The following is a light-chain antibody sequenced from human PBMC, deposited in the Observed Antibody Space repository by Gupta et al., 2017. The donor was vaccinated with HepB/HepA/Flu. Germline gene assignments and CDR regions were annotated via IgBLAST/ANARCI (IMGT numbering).Light chain of an antibody. CDR2: GNS. CDR3: QSYDSSLSGSVV. CDR1: RSKIGGGYD. Sequence: QSVLTQPPSVSGAPGQRVTISWTGGRSKIGGGYDVHWYQQLPGTAPKLLIYGNSNRPSGVPDRFSGSKSGTSASLAITGLQAEDEADYYCQSYDSSLSGSVVFGGGTKLTVL. V-gene: IGLV1-40*01. J-gene: IGLJ2*01.